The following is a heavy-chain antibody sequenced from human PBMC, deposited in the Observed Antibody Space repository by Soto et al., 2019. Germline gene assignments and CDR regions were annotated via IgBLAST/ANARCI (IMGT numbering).Heavy chain of an antibody. CDR1: GESFSGYY. Sequence: LSLTCAVYGESFSGYYWGWIRQPPGKGLEWIGEINHSGSTNYNPSLKSRVTISVDTSKNQFSLKLSSVTAADTAVYYCARGGMDVWGQGTTVTVSS. J-gene: IGHJ6*02. V-gene: IGHV4-34*01. CDR3: ARGGMDV. CDR2: INHSGST.